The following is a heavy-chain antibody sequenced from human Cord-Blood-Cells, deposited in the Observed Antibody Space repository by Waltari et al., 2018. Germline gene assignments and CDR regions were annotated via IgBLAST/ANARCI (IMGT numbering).Heavy chain of an antibody. CDR2: NNHSGSP. Sequence: QVQLQQWGAGLLKPSETLSLTCAVYGGSFSGYYWSWIRQPPGKGLEWIGENNHSGSPNDHPSPKRRVTISVDTSKNQFSLKLSSVTAADTAVYYCARGVAAAGNPRDYWGQGTLVTVSS. CDR3: ARGVAAAGNPRDY. CDR1: GGSFSGYY. J-gene: IGHJ4*02. V-gene: IGHV4-34*01. D-gene: IGHD6-13*01.